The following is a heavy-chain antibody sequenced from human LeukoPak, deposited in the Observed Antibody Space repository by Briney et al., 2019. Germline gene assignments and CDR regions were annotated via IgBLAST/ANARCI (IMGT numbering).Heavy chain of an antibody. V-gene: IGHV5-51*01. D-gene: IGHD6-13*01. CDR1: GYTFTNHW. Sequence: GGSLEISCQGSGYTFTNHWIAWVRPVPGKRLEGMGIVYPGDSDTRYSPSFQGHVTISVDKSISTPYLQWSSLKASDTAMYYCARHIRAAGTPPWFDPWGQGTLVTVSS. CDR2: VYPGDSDT. J-gene: IGHJ5*02. CDR3: ARHIRAAGTPPWFDP.